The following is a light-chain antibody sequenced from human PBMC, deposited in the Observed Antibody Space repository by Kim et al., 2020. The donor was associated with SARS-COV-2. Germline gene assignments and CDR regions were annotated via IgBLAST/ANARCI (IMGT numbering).Light chain of an antibody. CDR2: AAS. V-gene: IGKV1-33*01. Sequence: SFGDKVTITCQASQDISNYLNWYQQKPGKDLKLVIYAASNLETGVPPRFSGSGSGTDFTFTISSRQPEDIATYYCQQYDKLPPITFGQGTRLEIK. J-gene: IGKJ5*01. CDR3: QQYDKLPPIT. CDR1: QDISNY.